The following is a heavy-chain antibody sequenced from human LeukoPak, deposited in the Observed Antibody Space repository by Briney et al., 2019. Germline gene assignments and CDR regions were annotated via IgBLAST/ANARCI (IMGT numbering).Heavy chain of an antibody. Sequence: GGSLRLSCAASGFTFSSYSMNWVRQAPGKGLEWVSSIISSSSYIYYAYSLNGRFTISRDNDKNSLYLQINSLRAEDTAVYYCASRIAVAGPALKYFDYWGQGTLVTVSS. CDR2: IISSSSYI. V-gene: IGHV3-21*01. D-gene: IGHD6-19*01. CDR1: GFTFSSYS. CDR3: ASRIAVAGPALKYFDY. J-gene: IGHJ4*02.